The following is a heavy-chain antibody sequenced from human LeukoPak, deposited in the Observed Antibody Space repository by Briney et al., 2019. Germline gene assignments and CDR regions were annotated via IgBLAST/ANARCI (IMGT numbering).Heavy chain of an antibody. CDR3: ARVVGGYCSGGSCYVGYIDY. J-gene: IGHJ4*02. CDR1: GFTFSSYS. Sequence: PGGSLRLSCAASGFTFSSYSMNWVRQAPGKGLEWVSSISSSSSYIYYGDSVKGRFTISRDNAKDSLYLQMNSLRAEDTAVYYCARVVGGYCSGGSCYVGYIDYWGQGTLVTVSS. D-gene: IGHD2-15*01. V-gene: IGHV3-21*01. CDR2: ISSSSSYI.